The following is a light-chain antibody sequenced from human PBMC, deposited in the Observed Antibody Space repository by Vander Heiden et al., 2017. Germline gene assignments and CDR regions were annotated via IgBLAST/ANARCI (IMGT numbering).Light chain of an antibody. CDR1: QSVSSSY. CDR2: GAS. V-gene: IGKV3-20*01. Sequence: EIVLTQSPGTLSLSPGERATLPCRASQSVSSSYLAWYQQKPGQAPRLLIYGASSGATGIPDRFSGSGSGTDFTLTISRLEPEDFAVYYCQQYGSSLYTFGQGTKLEIK. CDR3: QQYGSSLYT. J-gene: IGKJ2*01.